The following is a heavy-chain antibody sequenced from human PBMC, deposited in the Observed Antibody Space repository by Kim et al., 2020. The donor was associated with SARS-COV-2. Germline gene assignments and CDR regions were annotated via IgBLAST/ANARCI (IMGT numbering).Heavy chain of an antibody. Sequence: NHTPSLKSRVTISVDTSKNQFSLKLSSVTAADTAVYYCARADYGDGWFDPWGQGTLVTVSS. V-gene: IGHV4-59*01. D-gene: IGHD4-17*01. J-gene: IGHJ5*02. CDR3: ARADYGDGWFDP.